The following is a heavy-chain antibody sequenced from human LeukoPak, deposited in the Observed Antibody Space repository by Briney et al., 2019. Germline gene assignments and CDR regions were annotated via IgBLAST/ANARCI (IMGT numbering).Heavy chain of an antibody. J-gene: IGHJ4*02. D-gene: IGHD1-26*01. V-gene: IGHV3-30*02. CDR3: AKMGIVDRSQEEDY. Sequence: GGSLRLSCAASGFTFSSYGMHWVRQAPGKGLEWVAFIRYDGSNKYYADSVKGRFTISRDNSKNTLYLQMNSLRAEDTAVYYCAKMGIVDRSQEEDYWGQGTLVTVSS. CDR1: GFTFSSYG. CDR2: IRYDGSNK.